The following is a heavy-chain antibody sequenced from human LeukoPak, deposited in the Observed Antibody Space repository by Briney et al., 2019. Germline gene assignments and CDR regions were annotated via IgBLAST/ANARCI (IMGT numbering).Heavy chain of an antibody. J-gene: IGHJ5*02. V-gene: IGHV3-13*01. D-gene: IGHD6-13*01. Sequence: GGSLRLSCAASGFTFSSYDMHWVRQATGKGLEWVSAIGTAGDTYYPGSVKGRFTISRENAKNSLYLQMNSLRAGDTAVYYCARGGLYSSSWYGWFDPWGQGTLVTVSS. CDR2: IGTAGDT. CDR1: GFTFSSYD. CDR3: ARGGLYSSSWYGWFDP.